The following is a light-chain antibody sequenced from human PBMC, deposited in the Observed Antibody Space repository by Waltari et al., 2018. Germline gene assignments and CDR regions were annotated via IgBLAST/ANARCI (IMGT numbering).Light chain of an antibody. J-gene: IGLJ1*01. CDR2: TND. CDR3: AAWDDSLSGFV. CDR1: RSNIGSNA. Sequence: QSVLTQPPSASGTPGQRVTISCSGSRSNIGSNAVNWYQQVPGTAPKLLIYTNDQRPSGVPDRFSGSKSGTSASLAISGLQSEEEAGYYCAAWDDSLSGFVFGTGTKVTVL. V-gene: IGLV1-44*01.